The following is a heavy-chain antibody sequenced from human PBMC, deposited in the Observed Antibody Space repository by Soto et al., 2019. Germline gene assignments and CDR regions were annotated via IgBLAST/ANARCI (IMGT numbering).Heavy chain of an antibody. D-gene: IGHD2-2*01. CDR3: ARGPRGYCSSTSCPRGSYYYGMDV. CDR2: INYSGST. Sequence: PSETLSLTCTVSGGSISSYYWSWFRQPPGKGLKWIRNINYSGSTNYNPSLKSRVTISVDTSKNQFSLKLSSVTAADTAVYYCARGPRGYCSSTSCPRGSYYYGMDVWGQGTTVTVSS. CDR1: GGSISSYY. V-gene: IGHV4-59*01. J-gene: IGHJ6*02.